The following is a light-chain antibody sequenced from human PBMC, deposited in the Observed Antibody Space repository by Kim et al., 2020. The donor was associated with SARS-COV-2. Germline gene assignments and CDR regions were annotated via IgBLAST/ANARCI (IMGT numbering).Light chain of an antibody. CDR3: QQYNGYSWT. CDR2: DAS. CDR1: QTINTW. V-gene: IGKV1-5*01. J-gene: IGKJ1*01. Sequence: AAVVARFTITCRASQTINTWLAWYQQKPGKAPKLLIHDASILQGGVPSRFSGSGSGTQFSLTISSLQPDDSATYYCQQYNGYSWTFGQGTKVDIK.